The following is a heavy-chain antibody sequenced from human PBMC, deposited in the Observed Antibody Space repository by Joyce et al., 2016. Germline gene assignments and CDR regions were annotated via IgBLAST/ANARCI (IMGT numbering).Heavy chain of an antibody. D-gene: IGHD3-3*01. Sequence: QITLEESGPTLVKPTQTLTLTCSFSGFSLTTSGMSVAWIRQPPGKALEWLALGYWDDDMDCSPTLRDRLTNSKDTTKNQVVIRMTDMDTRDTATYYCAHRSLTIVGVVVDYFGLDVWGQGTTVTVSS. J-gene: IGHJ6*02. CDR2: GYWDDDM. CDR3: AHRSLTIVGVVVDYFGLDV. V-gene: IGHV2-5*02. CDR1: GFSLTTSGMS.